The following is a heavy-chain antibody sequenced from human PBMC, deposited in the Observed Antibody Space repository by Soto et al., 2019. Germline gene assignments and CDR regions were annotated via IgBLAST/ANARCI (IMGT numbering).Heavy chain of an antibody. CDR2: INAGNGNT. J-gene: IGHJ6*04. Sequence: AAVKVSCKASGYTFTSYAMHWVRQARGQRLEWMGWINAGNGNTKYSQKFQGRVTITRDTSASTAYMELSSLRSEDTAVYYCAGEGRGGDTAIGPAYYYYGMDAWGNGTTVTVSS. V-gene: IGHV1-3*01. CDR3: AGEGRGGDTAIGPAYYYYGMDA. D-gene: IGHD5-18*01. CDR1: GYTFTSYA.